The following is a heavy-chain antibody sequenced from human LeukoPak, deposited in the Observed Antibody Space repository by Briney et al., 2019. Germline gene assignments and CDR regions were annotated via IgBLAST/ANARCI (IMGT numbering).Heavy chain of an antibody. CDR3: ARDRSGVDIVATKEDGVNPLGY. Sequence: GSLRLSCAASGFTFSSYWMSWVRQAPGKGLEWVANIKQDGSEKYYVDSVKGRFTISRDNAKNSLYLQMNSLRAEDTAVYYCARDRSGVDIVATKEDGVNPLGYWGQGTLVTVSS. CDR2: IKQDGSEK. CDR1: GFTFSSYW. J-gene: IGHJ4*02. V-gene: IGHV3-7*01. D-gene: IGHD5-12*01.